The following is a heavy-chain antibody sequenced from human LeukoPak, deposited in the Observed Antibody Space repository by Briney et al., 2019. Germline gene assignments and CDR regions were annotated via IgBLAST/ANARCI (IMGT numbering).Heavy chain of an antibody. CDR2: INHSGST. V-gene: IGHV4-34*01. J-gene: IGHJ6*03. CDR3: ASQNRAYCSGGSCYSGYYYYYYMDV. Sequence: PSETLSLTCAVYGGSFSGYYWSWLRQPPGKGLEWIGEINHSGSTNYNPSLKSRVTISVDTSKNQFSLKLSSVTAADTAVYYCASQNRAYCSGGSCYSGYYYYYYMDVWGKGTTVTVSS. D-gene: IGHD2-15*01. CDR1: GGSFSGYY.